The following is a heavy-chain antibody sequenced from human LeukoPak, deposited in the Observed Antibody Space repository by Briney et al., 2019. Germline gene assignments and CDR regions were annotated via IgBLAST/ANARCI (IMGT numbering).Heavy chain of an antibody. D-gene: IGHD3-3*01. Sequence: GASVKVSYKASGYTFTSYDINWVRQATGQGLEWMGWMNPNSGNTGYAQKFQGRVTMTRNTSISTAYMELSSLRSEDTAVYYCARALTRITIFGVVTRRYYFDYWGQGTLVTVSS. CDR1: GYTFTSYD. CDR3: ARALTRITIFGVVTRRYYFDY. CDR2: MNPNSGNT. J-gene: IGHJ4*02. V-gene: IGHV1-8*01.